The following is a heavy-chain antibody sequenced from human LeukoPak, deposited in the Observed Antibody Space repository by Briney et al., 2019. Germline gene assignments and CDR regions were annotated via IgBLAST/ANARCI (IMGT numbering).Heavy chain of an antibody. CDR2: IYSGGST. D-gene: IGHD2-15*01. V-gene: IGHV3-53*01. Sequence: GGSLRLSCAASGFTVSSNYMSWVRQAPGKGLEWVSTIYSGGSTYYADSVKGRFTVSRDNSRNTLYLQMNTLRAEDTAVYYCARAVTCSGDSCYLNYWGQGTLVTVSS. CDR3: ARAVTCSGDSCYLNY. J-gene: IGHJ4*02. CDR1: GFTVSSNY.